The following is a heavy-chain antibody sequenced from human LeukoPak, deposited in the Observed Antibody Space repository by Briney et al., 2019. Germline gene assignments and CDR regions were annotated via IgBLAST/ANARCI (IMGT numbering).Heavy chain of an antibody. D-gene: IGHD1-14*01. Sequence: GGSLRLSCAASGFTFSSYSMNWVRQAPGKGLDWVSSISSSSSYIYYADSVKGRFTISRDNAKNSLYLQMNSLRAEDTAVYYCARDYLPGHLSHAPFDYWGQGTLVTVSS. CDR3: ARDYLPGHLSHAPFDY. CDR1: GFTFSSYS. V-gene: IGHV3-21*01. J-gene: IGHJ4*02. CDR2: ISSSSSYI.